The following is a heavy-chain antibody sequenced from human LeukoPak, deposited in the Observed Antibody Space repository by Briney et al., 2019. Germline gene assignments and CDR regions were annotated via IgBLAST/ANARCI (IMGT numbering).Heavy chain of an antibody. CDR1: GGSISSYY. D-gene: IGHD6-19*01. V-gene: IGHV4-59*08. CDR2: IYYSGST. CDR3: ARALLSQYSSGWPAFDY. J-gene: IGHJ4*02. Sequence: SETLSFTCTVSGGSISSYYWGWIRQPPGKGLEWIGYIYYSGSTNYNPSLKSRVTISVDTSKNQFSLKLSSVTAADTAVYYCARALLSQYSSGWPAFDYWGQGTLVTVSS.